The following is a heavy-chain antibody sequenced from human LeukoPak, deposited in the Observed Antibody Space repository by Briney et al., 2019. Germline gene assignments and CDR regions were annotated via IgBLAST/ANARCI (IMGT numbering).Heavy chain of an antibody. D-gene: IGHD2-15*01. CDR2: IGAFNGDT. J-gene: IGHJ6*02. V-gene: IGHV1-18*01. CDR1: GYTFTSYG. CDR3: ARELLVATSPYGMAV. Sequence: ASVKVSCKASGYTFTSYGISWVRQAPGQGLEWMGWIGAFNGDTKYPQKLQGRVTMTTEPSTNTAFMELRSLRSDDTAVYYCARELLVATSPYGMAVWGQGTTVTVSS.